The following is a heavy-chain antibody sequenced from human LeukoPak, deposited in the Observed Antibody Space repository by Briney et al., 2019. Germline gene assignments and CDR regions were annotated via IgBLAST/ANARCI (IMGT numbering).Heavy chain of an antibody. CDR2: IRYDGSNK. Sequence: GGSLRLSCATSGFTFSNYGVHWVRQAPGKGLEWVAFIRYDGSNKYYADSVKGRFTISRDNSKNTLYLQMDSLRAEDTAVYYCAKHYGSGKSNYFDYWGQGTLVTVSS. V-gene: IGHV3-30*02. D-gene: IGHD3-10*01. J-gene: IGHJ4*02. CDR3: AKHYGSGKSNYFDY. CDR1: GFTFSNYG.